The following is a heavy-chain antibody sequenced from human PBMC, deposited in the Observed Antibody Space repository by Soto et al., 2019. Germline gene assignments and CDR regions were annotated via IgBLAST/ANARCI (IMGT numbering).Heavy chain of an antibody. CDR3: ASLGRYSYGYFDY. Sequence: ETLSLTCAVYGGSFSGYYWSWIRQPPGKGLEWIGEIIHSGSTNYNPSLKSRVTISVDTSKNQFSLKLSSVTAADTAVYYCASLGRYSYGYFDYWGQGTLVTVSS. V-gene: IGHV4-34*12. D-gene: IGHD5-18*01. CDR1: GGSFSGYY. CDR2: IIHSGST. J-gene: IGHJ4*02.